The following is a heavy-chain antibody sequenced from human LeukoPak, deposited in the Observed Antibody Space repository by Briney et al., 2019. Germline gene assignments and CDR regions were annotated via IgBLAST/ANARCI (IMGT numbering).Heavy chain of an antibody. CDR3: ARGLGSWERYNWFDP. Sequence: ASVKVSCKASGYTFTSYYMHWVRQAPGQGLEWMGWINPNSGGTNYAQKFQGRVTMTRDTSISTAYMELSRLRSDDTAVYYCARGLGSWERYNWFDPWGQGTLVTVSS. CDR1: GYTFTSYY. D-gene: IGHD1-26*01. CDR2: INPNSGGT. J-gene: IGHJ5*02. V-gene: IGHV1-2*02.